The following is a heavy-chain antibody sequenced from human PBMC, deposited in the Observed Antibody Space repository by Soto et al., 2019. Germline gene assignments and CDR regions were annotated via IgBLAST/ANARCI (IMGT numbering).Heavy chain of an antibody. J-gene: IGHJ4*02. Sequence: GGSLRLSCAASGFTFSDYYMSWIRQAPGKGLEWVSYISSSSSYTNYADSVKGRFTISRDNAKNSLYLQMNSLRAEDTAVYYCARDRGGYYYGSGSGFDYWGQGTLVTVSS. CDR2: ISSSSSYT. CDR1: GFTFSDYY. V-gene: IGHV3-11*06. CDR3: ARDRGGYYYGSGSGFDY. D-gene: IGHD3-10*01.